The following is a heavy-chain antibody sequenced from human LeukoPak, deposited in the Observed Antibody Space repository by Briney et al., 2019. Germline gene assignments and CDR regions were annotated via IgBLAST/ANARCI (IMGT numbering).Heavy chain of an antibody. D-gene: IGHD2-15*01. V-gene: IGHV3-9*01. CDR1: GFTFDDYA. J-gene: IGHJ6*02. CDR2: ISWNSGSM. CDR3: AKVLLPYYYYGMDV. Sequence: GGSLRLSCAASGFTFDDYAMHWVRQAPGKGLEWVSGISWNSGSMGYADSVKGRFTISRDNAKNSLYLQMNSLRAEDTALYYCAKVLLPYYYYGMDVWGQGTTVTVSS.